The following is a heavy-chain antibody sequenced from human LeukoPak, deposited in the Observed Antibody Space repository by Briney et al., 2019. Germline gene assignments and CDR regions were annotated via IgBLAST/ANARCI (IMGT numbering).Heavy chain of an antibody. D-gene: IGHD1-26*01. V-gene: IGHV3-23*01. CDR1: GFTFSNNA. J-gene: IGHJ4*02. CDR2: ISDSGVKT. CDR3: AKDRGSYSPYYFDS. Sequence: GGSLRLYCAASGFTFSNNAMSWVRQAPGKGLEWVSGISDSGVKTFYADSVKGRFTISRDNSKNTPYLQMNSLRAEDTAVYYCAKDRGSYSPYYFDSWGQGTLVTVSS.